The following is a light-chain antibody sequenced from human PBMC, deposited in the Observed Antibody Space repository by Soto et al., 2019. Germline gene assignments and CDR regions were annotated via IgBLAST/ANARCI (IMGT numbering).Light chain of an antibody. CDR1: PMVTNF. Sequence: EIVFTQSPSTLSLSPEERHTLSCSPSPMVTNFLSWYQQKPGQAPRLLIYGAFNRATGIPARFSGSGSGTEFTLPISSLQSEDFAVYYCQQYTNWPPNTFGQGTRLEMK. CDR3: QQYTNWPPNT. CDR2: GAF. V-gene: IGKV3D-15*01. J-gene: IGKJ5*01.